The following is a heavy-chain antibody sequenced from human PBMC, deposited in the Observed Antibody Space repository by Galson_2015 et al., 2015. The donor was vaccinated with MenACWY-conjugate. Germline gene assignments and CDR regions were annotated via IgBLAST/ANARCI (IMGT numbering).Heavy chain of an antibody. CDR2: IRGSGDGT. Sequence: SLRLSCAASGFTFSNYNLHWVRQAPGKGLEYVAAIRGSGDGTYYADSVKGRFTISRDNSKNTLSLHMSSLRTEDTAVNYCVVNSYGSWGQGTLVTVSS. CDR1: GFTFSNYN. D-gene: IGHD2/OR15-2a*01. CDR3: VVNSYGS. V-gene: IGHV3-64D*06. J-gene: IGHJ4*02.